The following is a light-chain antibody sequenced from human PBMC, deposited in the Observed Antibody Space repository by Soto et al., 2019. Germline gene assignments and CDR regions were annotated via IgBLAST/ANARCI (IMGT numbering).Light chain of an antibody. J-gene: IGKJ1*01. CDR2: KAS. CDR1: QSISSW. CDR3: QQYNSYSRT. Sequence: DIQMPQSPSTLSASLGDRVTITCLASQSISSWLAWYQQKPGKAPKLLIYKASSLESGVPSRFSGSGSGTEFTLTISSLQPDDFATYYCQQYNSYSRTFGQGTKV. V-gene: IGKV1-5*03.